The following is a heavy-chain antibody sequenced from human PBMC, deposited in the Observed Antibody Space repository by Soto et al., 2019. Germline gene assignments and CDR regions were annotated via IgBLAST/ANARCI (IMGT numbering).Heavy chain of an antibody. D-gene: IGHD3-10*01. CDR2: IYWDNDK. J-gene: IGHJ5*02. V-gene: IGHV2-5*02. CDR1: GFSLNTNGVA. CDR3: AHRGSRSGSWLGRPFDP. Sequence: QITLRESGPTLVKPTQTLTLTCSFSGFSLNTNGVAVGWFRQPPGKALEWLAQIYWDNDKRYSPSLRSRLTITKDIYWSQVVLRLTNVDPADSATYFCAHRGSRSGSWLGRPFDPWGQGILVTVSS.